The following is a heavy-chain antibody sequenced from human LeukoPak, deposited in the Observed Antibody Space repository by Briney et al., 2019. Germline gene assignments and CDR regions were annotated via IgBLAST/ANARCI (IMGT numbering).Heavy chain of an antibody. D-gene: IGHD1-26*01. Sequence: GKSLRLSCAASGFTFSGYGMHWVRQAPGKGLEWVTVIWSDGSNKYYADSVKGRFTISRDNSKNTLYLQMNSLRAEDTAVYYCAKDRSYGTLDYWGQGTLVTVSS. V-gene: IGHV3-33*06. CDR1: GFTFSGYG. J-gene: IGHJ4*02. CDR3: AKDRSYGTLDY. CDR2: IWSDGSNK.